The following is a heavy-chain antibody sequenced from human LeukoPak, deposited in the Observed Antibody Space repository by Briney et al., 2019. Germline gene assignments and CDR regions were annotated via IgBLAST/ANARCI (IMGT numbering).Heavy chain of an antibody. Sequence: GGSLRLSCAASGFTFSSYSMNWVRQAPGKGLEWVSYISSSSSTIYYADSVKGRFTISRDNAKNSLYLQMNSLRAEDTAVYYXXXXPALRFLEWLLFDYWGQGTLVTVSS. V-gene: IGHV3-48*01. D-gene: IGHD3-3*01. J-gene: IGHJ4*02. CDR1: GFTFSSYS. CDR2: ISSSSSTI. CDR3: XXXPALRFLEWLLFDY.